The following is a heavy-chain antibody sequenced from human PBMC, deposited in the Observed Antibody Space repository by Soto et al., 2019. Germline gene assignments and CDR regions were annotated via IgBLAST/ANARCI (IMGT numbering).Heavy chain of an antibody. CDR2: IYYSGST. J-gene: IGHJ6*02. D-gene: IGHD1-1*01. V-gene: IGHV4-39*01. CDR3: ASYVGLEPHLYYYYGIDV. Sequence: SETLSLTCTVSGGSISSSSYYWGWIRKPPGKGLEWIGSIYYSGSTYYNPSLKSRVTISVDTSKNQFSLKLSSVTAADTAVYYCASYVGLEPHLYYYYGIDVWGQGTTVTVSS. CDR1: GGSISSSSYY.